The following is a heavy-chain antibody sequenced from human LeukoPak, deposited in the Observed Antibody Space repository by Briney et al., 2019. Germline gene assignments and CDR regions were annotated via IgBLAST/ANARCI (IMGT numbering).Heavy chain of an antibody. CDR1: GGSISSYY. Sequence: SETLSLTCTVSGGSISSYYWSWIRQPPGKGLEWIGYIYYSGSTNYNPSLKSRVTISVDTSKNQFSLKLSSVTAADTAVYYCARHRGDPYGSGSYYNETFDYWGQGTLVTVSS. D-gene: IGHD3-10*01. CDR2: IYYSGST. CDR3: ARHRGDPYGSGSYYNETFDY. V-gene: IGHV4-59*08. J-gene: IGHJ4*02.